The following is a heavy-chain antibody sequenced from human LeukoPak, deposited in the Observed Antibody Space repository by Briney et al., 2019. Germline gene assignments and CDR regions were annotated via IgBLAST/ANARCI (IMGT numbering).Heavy chain of an antibody. CDR3: ARAPSEIGGYYPEYFRH. V-gene: IGHV3-74*01. Sequence: GGSLRLSCAASGFTFSSYWMHWVREAPGKGLVWVSRIKSDGSTNYADSVKGRFTISRDNAKNTLSLQMNSLRAEDTGVYYCARAPSEIGGYYPEYFRHWGQGTLVTVSS. J-gene: IGHJ1*01. CDR1: GFTFSSYW. CDR2: IKSDGST. D-gene: IGHD3-22*01.